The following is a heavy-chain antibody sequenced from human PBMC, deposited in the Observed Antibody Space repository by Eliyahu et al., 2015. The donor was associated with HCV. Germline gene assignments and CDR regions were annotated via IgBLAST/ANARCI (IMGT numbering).Heavy chain of an antibody. CDR1: GFIFEDFA. D-gene: IGHD6-19*01. V-gene: IGHV3-23*01. Sequence: EVQLLQSGGGLAQPGGSLXLXCSASGFIFEDFAMSWLRQPPGKGLEWVSYISGRGDTTYYADSVKGRLTIFRDESKNTLYLEMNNLRVEDTAVYYCAKDWARDAVASFSNYWGQGALVTVSS. CDR2: ISGRGDTT. J-gene: IGHJ4*02. CDR3: AKDWARDAVASFSNY.